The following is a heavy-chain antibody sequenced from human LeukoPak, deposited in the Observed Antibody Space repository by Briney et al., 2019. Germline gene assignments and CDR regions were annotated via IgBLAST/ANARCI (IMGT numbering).Heavy chain of an antibody. J-gene: IGHJ4*02. CDR2: ISYDGNNK. CDR3: AKGPMVRGVIPGTDY. V-gene: IGHV3-30-3*01. Sequence: GRSLRLSCAASGLTFSHYAMHWVRQAPGKGLEWVAVISYDGNNKYYADSVKGRFTISRDNSKNTLYLQVNSLRAEDTAVYYCAKGPMVRGVIPGTDYWGQGTLVTVSS. D-gene: IGHD3-10*01. CDR1: GLTFSHYA.